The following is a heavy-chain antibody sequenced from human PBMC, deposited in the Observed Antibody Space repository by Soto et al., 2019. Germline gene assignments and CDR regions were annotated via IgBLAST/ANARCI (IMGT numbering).Heavy chain of an antibody. D-gene: IGHD6-13*01. J-gene: IGHJ4*02. CDR2: ISSSSSYI. CDR3: ARDLSSSWYGYFDY. CDR1: GFTFSSYS. Sequence: EVQLVESGGGLVKPGGSLRLSCAASGFTFSSYSMNWVRQAPGKGLEGVSSISSSSSYIYYADSVKGRFTISRDNAKNSLYLQMNSLRAEDTAVYYCARDLSSSWYGYFDYWGQGTLVTVSS. V-gene: IGHV3-21*01.